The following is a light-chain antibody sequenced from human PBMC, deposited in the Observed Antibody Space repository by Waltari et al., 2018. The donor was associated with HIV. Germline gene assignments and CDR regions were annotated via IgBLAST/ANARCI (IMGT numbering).Light chain of an antibody. CDR3: QQADSVPLT. CDR1: QAISGW. V-gene: IGKV1-12*01. Sequence: DIQMTQSPSSVSASVGDRVTITCRASQAISGWLAWYQQKPGKAPKLLIYGTSSLQSGVPSRFSGSGSGTDFTLTTSSLQSEDFATYYCQQADSVPLTFGGGTKVEIK. CDR2: GTS. J-gene: IGKJ4*01.